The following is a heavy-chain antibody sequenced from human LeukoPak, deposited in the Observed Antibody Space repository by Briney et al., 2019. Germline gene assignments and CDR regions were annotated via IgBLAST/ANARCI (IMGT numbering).Heavy chain of an antibody. D-gene: IGHD6-13*01. Sequence: PSETLSLTCTVSGGSISSSSYYWGWIRQPPGKGLEWIGSIYYSGSTYYNPSLKSRVTISVDTSKNQFSLKLSSVTAADTAVYYCARDSSSWYGWVFDYWGQGTLVTVSS. V-gene: IGHV4-39*07. CDR2: IYYSGST. J-gene: IGHJ4*02. CDR3: ARDSSSWYGWVFDY. CDR1: GGSISSSSYY.